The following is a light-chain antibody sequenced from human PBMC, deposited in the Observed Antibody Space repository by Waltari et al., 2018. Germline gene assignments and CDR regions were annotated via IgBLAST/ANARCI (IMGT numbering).Light chain of an antibody. CDR3: SSYTSSSTPVV. CDR2: DVI. CDR1: SSDVGGYNY. V-gene: IGLV2-14*03. Sequence: QSALTQPASVSGSPGQSITISCTGTSSDVGGYNYVSWYQQHPGKAPKLMIYDVINRPSGFSNRFSGSKSGNTASLTISGLQAEDEADYYCSSYTSSSTPVVFGGGTKLTVL. J-gene: IGLJ2*01.